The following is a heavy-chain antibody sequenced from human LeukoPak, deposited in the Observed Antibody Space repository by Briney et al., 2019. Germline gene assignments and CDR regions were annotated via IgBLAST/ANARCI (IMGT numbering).Heavy chain of an antibody. D-gene: IGHD5-18*01. CDR2: IYTSGST. CDR1: GGSISSSSYY. J-gene: IGHJ6*03. Sequence: PSETLYLTCTVSGGSISSSSYYWSWIRQPAGKGLEWIGRIYTSGSTNYNPSLKSRVTISVDTSKNQFSLRLSSVTAADTAVYYCARDLGGYSYGVRYYYMDVWGKGTTVTISS. V-gene: IGHV4-61*02. CDR3: ARDLGGYSYGVRYYYMDV.